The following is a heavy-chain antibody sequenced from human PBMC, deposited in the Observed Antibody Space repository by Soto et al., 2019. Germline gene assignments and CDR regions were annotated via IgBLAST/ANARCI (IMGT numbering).Heavy chain of an antibody. D-gene: IGHD3-10*01. CDR2: IYYSGST. CDR1: GGSIRSGDYY. J-gene: IGHJ4*02. V-gene: IGHV4-30-4*01. CDR3: ARVAEGDTMAIDY. Sequence: SETLSLTCTVSGGSIRSGDYYWSWIRQPPGKGLEWIGYIYYSGSTYFNPSLKSRVIISVDTSKNQFSLKLSSVTAADTAVYYCARVAEGDTMAIDYWGQGTLVTVSS.